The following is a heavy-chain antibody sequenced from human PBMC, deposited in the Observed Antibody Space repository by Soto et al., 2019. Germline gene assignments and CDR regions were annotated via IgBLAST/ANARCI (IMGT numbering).Heavy chain of an antibody. CDR1: GGTFNSYA. CDR3: ARHSSFNYFYGLDV. J-gene: IGHJ6*02. Sequence: QVQVVQSGAEVKKPGSSVKVSCKASGGTFNSYAISWVRQAPGQGLEWVGGIIPVFGTANYAQKCQGRVTITADEPTITAYMELSSLRSEDTAVYYCARHSSFNYFYGLDVWGQGTTVTVSS. CDR2: IIPVFGTA. V-gene: IGHV1-69*12. D-gene: IGHD3-22*01.